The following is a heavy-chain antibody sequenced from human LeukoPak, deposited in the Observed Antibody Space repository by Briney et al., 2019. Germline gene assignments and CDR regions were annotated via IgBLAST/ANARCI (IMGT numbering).Heavy chain of an antibody. D-gene: IGHD6-13*01. Sequence: ASVKVSCKASGYTFTSYGISWVRQAPGQGLEWMGWISAYNGNTNYAQKLQGRVTITTDTSTSTAYMELRSLRSDDTAVYYCARTDGDSVTYHFDYWGQGTLVTVSS. CDR3: ARTDGDSVTYHFDY. CDR1: GYTFTSYG. J-gene: IGHJ4*02. V-gene: IGHV1-18*01. CDR2: ISAYNGNT.